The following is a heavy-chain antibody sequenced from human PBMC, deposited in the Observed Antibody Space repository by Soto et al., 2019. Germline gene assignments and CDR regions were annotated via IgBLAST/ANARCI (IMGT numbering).Heavy chain of an antibody. CDR1: GYRFTSCA. Sequence: VSVKVSCQACGYRFTSCALHWVRQAPAQRREWMGWINAGNGNTNYAQTFQGRVTMNTDTSTSTAYMELRSLRYDDTAVYSCAREGVAPYYFQGMDIWGQGTPVTVSS. V-gene: IGHV1-3*01. J-gene: IGHJ6*02. CDR2: INAGNGNT. D-gene: IGHD5-12*01. CDR3: AREGVAPYYFQGMDI.